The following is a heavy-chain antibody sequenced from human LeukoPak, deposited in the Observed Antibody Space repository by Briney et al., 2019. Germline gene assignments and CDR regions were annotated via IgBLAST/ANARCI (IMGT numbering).Heavy chain of an antibody. CDR3: AAVLRSSALDY. D-gene: IGHD6-19*01. V-gene: IGHV3-23*01. CDR2: ISGSGGST. J-gene: IGHJ4*02. CDR1: GFTFSSYA. Sequence: GGSLRLSCAASGFTFSSYAMSWVRQAPGKGLEWVSAISGSGGSTYYADSVKGRFTISRDNSKNTLYLQMNSLRVEDTAVYYSAAVLRSSALDYWGQGTLVTVSS.